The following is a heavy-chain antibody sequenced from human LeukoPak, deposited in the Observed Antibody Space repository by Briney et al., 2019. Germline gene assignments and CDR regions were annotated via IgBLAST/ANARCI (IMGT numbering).Heavy chain of an antibody. V-gene: IGHV4-61*01. CDR3: ARHYDNDAYYYAHFDY. D-gene: IGHD3-22*01. Sequence: PSETLSLTCTVSGGSVSSGSYYWSWIRQPPGKGLEWIGCICYSGSTNYNPSLKSRVTISIDTSKNQLSLKLSSVTAADTAVYYCARHYDNDAYYYAHFDYWGQGTLVTVSS. J-gene: IGHJ4*02. CDR1: GGSVSSGSYY. CDR2: ICYSGST.